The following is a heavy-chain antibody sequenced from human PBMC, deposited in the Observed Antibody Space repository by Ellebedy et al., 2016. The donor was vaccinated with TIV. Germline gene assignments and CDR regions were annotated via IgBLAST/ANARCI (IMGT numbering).Heavy chain of an antibody. J-gene: IGHJ4*02. CDR1: GGTFSSYV. V-gene: IGHV1-69*04. CDR3: SRVYDILTGYYLDY. D-gene: IGHD3-9*01. Sequence: AASVKVSCKTSGGTFSSYVISWMRQAPGQGLEWMGRIIPIPGIANHAQKFQGRVTITADKSTSTVFMELSSLRSEDTAVYYCSRVYDILTGYYLDYWGQGTLVTVSS. CDR2: IIPIPGIA.